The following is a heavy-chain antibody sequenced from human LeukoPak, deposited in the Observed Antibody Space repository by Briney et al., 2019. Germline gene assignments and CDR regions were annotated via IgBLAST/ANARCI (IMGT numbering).Heavy chain of an antibody. D-gene: IGHD1-26*01. CDR1: GFTFSSYE. CDR3: AREGGSYLFDY. Sequence: GGSLRLSCAASGFTFSSYEMNWVRQAPGKGLGWVPYISSSGSTIYYADSVKGRFTISRDNAKNSLYLQMNSLRAEDTAVYYCAREGGSYLFDYWGQGTLVTVSS. V-gene: IGHV3-48*03. J-gene: IGHJ4*02. CDR2: ISSSGSTI.